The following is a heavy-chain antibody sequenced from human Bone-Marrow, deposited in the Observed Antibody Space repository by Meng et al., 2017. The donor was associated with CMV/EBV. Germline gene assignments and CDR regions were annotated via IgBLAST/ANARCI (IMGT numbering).Heavy chain of an antibody. CDR1: GGSISSRGYY. V-gene: IGHV4-31*02. Sequence: VSGGSISSRGYYWSWIRQHPGKGLEWIGYIYYSGSTYYNPSLKSRVTISVDTSKNQFSLKLSSVTAADTAVYYCARTYGDYVPWADYWGQGTLVTVSS. D-gene: IGHD4-17*01. CDR2: IYYSGST. J-gene: IGHJ4*02. CDR3: ARTYGDYVPWADY.